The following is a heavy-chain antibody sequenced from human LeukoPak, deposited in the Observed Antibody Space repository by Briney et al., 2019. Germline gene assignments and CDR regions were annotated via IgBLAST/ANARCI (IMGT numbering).Heavy chain of an antibody. CDR3: ARSGSSSSHDAFDI. CDR2: IWYGGSNK. V-gene: IGHV3-33*08. J-gene: IGHJ3*02. D-gene: IGHD1-26*01. Sequence: HPGRSLRLSCAASGFTFSSYGMHWVRQAPGKGLEWVAVIWYGGSNKYYADSVKGRFTISRDNSKNTLYLQMNSLRAEDTAVYYCARSGSSSSHDAFDIWGQGTMVTVSS. CDR1: GFTFSSYG.